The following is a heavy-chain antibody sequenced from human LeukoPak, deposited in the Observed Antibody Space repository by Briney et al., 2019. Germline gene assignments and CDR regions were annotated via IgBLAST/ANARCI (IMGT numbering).Heavy chain of an antibody. V-gene: IGHV1-18*01. J-gene: IGHJ4*02. D-gene: IGHD3-10*01. CDR1: GYTFTSYG. CDR2: ISAYNGNT. Sequence: ASVKVSCKASGYTFTSYGISWVRQAPGQGLEWMGWISAYNGNTNYAQKFQGRVTMTTDTSTSTAYMELRSLRSDDTAVYYCARDPDYYGSGSYGYWGQGTLVTVSS. CDR3: ARDPDYYGSGSYGY.